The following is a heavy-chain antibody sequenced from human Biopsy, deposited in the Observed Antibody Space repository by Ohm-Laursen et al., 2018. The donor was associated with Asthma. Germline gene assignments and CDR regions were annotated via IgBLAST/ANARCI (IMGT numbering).Heavy chain of an antibody. D-gene: IGHD6-6*01. CDR1: GDAMSTSGSY. J-gene: IGHJ2*01. CDR2: IYYSGRT. CDR3: ARAVSSSSYWYFDL. V-gene: IGHV4-39*02. Sequence: GTLSLTWTVSGDAMSTSGSYWGWIRQSPGKGLEWIGSIYYSGRTYYNPSLESRVTISADTSKNHFSLEVTSVTAADTAVYYCARAVSSSSYWYFDLWGRGDLVTVSS.